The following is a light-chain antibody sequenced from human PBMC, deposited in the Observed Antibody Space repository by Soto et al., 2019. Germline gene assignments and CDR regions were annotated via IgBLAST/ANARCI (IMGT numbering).Light chain of an antibody. CDR2: EVS. V-gene: IGLV2-14*01. J-gene: IGLJ1*01. Sequence: QSALTQPASVSGSPGQSITISCTGTSSDVGGYNYVSWYQQHPGKAPKPMLYEVSNRPSGVSNRFSGSKSGNTASLTISGLQAEDEADYYCSSYTSSSTPYVFGPGTKLTVL. CDR1: SSDVGGYNY. CDR3: SSYTSSSTPYV.